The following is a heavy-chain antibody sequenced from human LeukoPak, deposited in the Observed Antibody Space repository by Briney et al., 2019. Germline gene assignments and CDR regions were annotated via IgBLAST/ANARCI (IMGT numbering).Heavy chain of an antibody. CDR3: ARDAYSSSHLDY. V-gene: IGHV1-69*05. Sequence: GASVKVSCKASGGTFSSYAISWVRQAPGQGLEWMGGIIPIFGTANYAQKFQGRVTITTDESTSTAYMELSSLRSEDTAVYYCARDAYSSSHLDYWGQGTLVTVSS. J-gene: IGHJ4*02. CDR1: GGTFSSYA. CDR2: IIPIFGTA. D-gene: IGHD6-13*01.